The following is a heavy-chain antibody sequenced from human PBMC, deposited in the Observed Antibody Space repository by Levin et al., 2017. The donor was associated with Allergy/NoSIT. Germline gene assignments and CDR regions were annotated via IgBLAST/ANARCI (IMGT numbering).Heavy chain of an antibody. D-gene: IGHD2/OR15-2a*01. Sequence: LPGGSLRLSCAASGFTFSDHFMDWVRQAPGKGLEWVGRIRKKGDRYSTEYAASVKGRFTISRDDSKKSLYVQLNSLKTEDTAVYYCVRATTDYYYDYWGQGTLVTVSS. V-gene: IGHV3-72*01. J-gene: IGHJ4*02. CDR3: VRATTDYYYDY. CDR1: GFTFSDHF. CDR2: IRKKGDRYST.